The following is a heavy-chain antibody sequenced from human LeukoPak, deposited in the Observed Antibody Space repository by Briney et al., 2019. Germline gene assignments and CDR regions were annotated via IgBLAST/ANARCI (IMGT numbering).Heavy chain of an antibody. D-gene: IGHD2-2*01. CDR1: GFTFSSYW. CDR3: ARVPAADYYYYYYVDV. CDR2: IKQDGSEK. V-gene: IGHV3-7*01. J-gene: IGHJ6*03. Sequence: PGGSLRLSCAASGFTFSSYWMSWARQAPGKGLEWVANIKQDGSEKYYVDSVKGRFTISRDNAKNSLYLQMNSLRAEDTAVYYCARVPAADYYYYYYVDVWGKGTTVTVSS.